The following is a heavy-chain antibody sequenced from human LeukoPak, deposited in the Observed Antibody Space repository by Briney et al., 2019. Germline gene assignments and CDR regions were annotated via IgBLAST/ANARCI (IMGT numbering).Heavy chain of an antibody. Sequence: GWSLRLSCAASGFTFSRYWMHWVRQAPGKGLVWVSRININGSSTIYADSVKGRFTISRDNAKNTLYLQMNNLRADDTAVYYCARDRYCSGNGCQDLGYWGQGTLVTVSS. D-gene: IGHD2-15*01. CDR2: ININGSST. CDR1: GFTFSRYW. V-gene: IGHV3-74*01. J-gene: IGHJ4*02. CDR3: ARDRYCSGNGCQDLGY.